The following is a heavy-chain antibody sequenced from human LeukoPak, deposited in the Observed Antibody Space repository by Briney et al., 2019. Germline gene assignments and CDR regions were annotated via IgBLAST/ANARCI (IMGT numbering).Heavy chain of an antibody. CDR1: GGSISTYY. Sequence: PSETLSLTCTVSGGSISTYYWSWIRQPPGKGLEWIGYIFYSGSTNHNPSLKSRVTISLDTSKNQFSLKLTSVTAADTAVYYCARRDSVRWELDYWGRGTLVTVSS. CDR2: IFYSGST. CDR3: ARRDSVRWELDY. J-gene: IGHJ4*02. V-gene: IGHV4-59*08. D-gene: IGHD1-26*01.